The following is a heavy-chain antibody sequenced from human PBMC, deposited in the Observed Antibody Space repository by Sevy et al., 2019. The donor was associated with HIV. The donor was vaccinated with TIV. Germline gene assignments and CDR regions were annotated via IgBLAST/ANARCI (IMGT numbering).Heavy chain of an antibody. J-gene: IGHJ6*03. CDR1: GGSISSGGYY. Sequence: SETLSLTCTVSGGSISSGGYYWSWIRQHPGKGLEWIGYIYYSGSTYYNPSLKSRVTISVNTSKNQFSLKLSSVTAADSAVYYSARVSYYYYMDVWGQGTTVTVSS. CDR3: ARVSYYYYMDV. V-gene: IGHV4-31*03. CDR2: IYYSGST.